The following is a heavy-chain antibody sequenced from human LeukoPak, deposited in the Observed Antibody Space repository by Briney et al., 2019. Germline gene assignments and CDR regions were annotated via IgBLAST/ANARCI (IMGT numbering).Heavy chain of an antibody. Sequence: PGGSLRLSCAASGFTFSSYAMSWVRQAPGKGLEWVSAISGSGGSTYYADSVKGRFTISRDNSKNTLYLQMNSLRAEDTAVYYCAKGASKRYFDWLLGRGGRYMDVWGKGTTVTVSS. CDR1: GFTFSSYA. CDR2: ISGSGGST. J-gene: IGHJ6*03. V-gene: IGHV3-23*01. CDR3: AKGASKRYFDWLLGRGGRYMDV. D-gene: IGHD3-9*01.